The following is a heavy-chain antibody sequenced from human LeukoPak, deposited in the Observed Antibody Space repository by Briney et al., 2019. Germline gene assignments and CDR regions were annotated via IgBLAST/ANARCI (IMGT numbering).Heavy chain of an antibody. CDR1: GFTFSSYS. V-gene: IGHV3-21*01. J-gene: IGHJ4*02. CDR2: ISSSSSYI. D-gene: IGHD3-10*01. CDR3: ASDYGSGSYYDY. Sequence: GGSLRLSSAASGFTFSSYSMNWVRQAPGKGLEWVSSISSSSSYIYYADSVKGRFTISRDNAKNSLYLQMNSLRAEDTAVYYCASDYGSGSYYDYWGQGTLVTVSS.